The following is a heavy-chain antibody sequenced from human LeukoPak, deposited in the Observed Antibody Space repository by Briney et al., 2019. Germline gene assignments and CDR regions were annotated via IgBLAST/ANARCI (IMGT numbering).Heavy chain of an antibody. Sequence: SETLSLTCTVSGGSISSCYWSWIRQPPGKGLEWIGYIYYSGSTNYNPSRKSRVTISVDTSKNQFSLKLSSVTAADTAVYYCARVDSSNWYEYRGYFDYWGQGTLVTVSS. V-gene: IGHV4-59*01. CDR3: ARVDSSNWYEYRGYFDY. D-gene: IGHD6-13*01. CDR1: GGSISSCY. J-gene: IGHJ4*02. CDR2: IYYSGST.